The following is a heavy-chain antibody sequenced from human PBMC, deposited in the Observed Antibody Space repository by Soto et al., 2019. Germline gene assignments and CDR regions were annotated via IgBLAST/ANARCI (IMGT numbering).Heavy chain of an antibody. Sequence: GGSVRLSCATSGFTFTRAWMSWVRQVPGKGLAWVGRIRSETDGGTADYGSTVDARLTISRDDSKRVGFLQIDNVRTDDTAFYYCTTDTIPFSPPVIATGGAYGGQGALVTVSS. CDR1: GFTFTRAW. D-gene: IGHD2-21*01. CDR3: TTDTIPFSPPVIATGGAY. V-gene: IGHV3-15*01. CDR2: IRSETDGGTA. J-gene: IGHJ4*02.